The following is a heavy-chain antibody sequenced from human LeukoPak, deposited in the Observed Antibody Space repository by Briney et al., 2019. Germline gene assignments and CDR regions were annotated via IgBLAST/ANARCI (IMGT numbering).Heavy chain of an antibody. CDR1: GGSISSGSYY. D-gene: IGHD3-3*01. J-gene: IGHJ6*03. CDR2: IYTSGST. CDR3: ARCGKDLTISRSYYMDV. Sequence: SETLSLTCTASGGSISSGSYYWSWIRQPAGKGLEWIGRIYTSGSTNYNPPLKSRVTISVDTSKNQFSLKLSSVAAADTAVYYCARCGKDLTISRSYYMDVWGKGTTVTVSS. V-gene: IGHV4-61*02.